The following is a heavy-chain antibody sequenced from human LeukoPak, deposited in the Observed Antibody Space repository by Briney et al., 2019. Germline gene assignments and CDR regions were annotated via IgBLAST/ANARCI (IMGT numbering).Heavy chain of an antibody. Sequence: GGSLRLSCAASGFTFSSYGMHWVRQAPGKGLEWVAVIWYDGSNEYYADSVKGRFTISRDNSKNTLYLQMNSLRAEDTAVYYCARSLIVGAFDYWGQGTLVTVSS. D-gene: IGHD3-22*01. CDR1: GFTFSSYG. CDR3: ARSLIVGAFDY. CDR2: IWYDGSNE. J-gene: IGHJ4*02. V-gene: IGHV3-33*01.